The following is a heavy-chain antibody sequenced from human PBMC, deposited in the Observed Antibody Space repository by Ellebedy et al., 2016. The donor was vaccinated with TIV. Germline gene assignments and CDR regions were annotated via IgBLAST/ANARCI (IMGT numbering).Heavy chain of an antibody. V-gene: IGHV3-48*02. J-gene: IGHJ4*02. CDR3: VRDRNAGPFDF. D-gene: IGHD6-13*01. CDR2: ITGSSSTI. Sequence: GESLKISCAASGFIFTSYDMNWVRQAPGKGLEWLSFITGSSSTIYYADSVEGRFTVSRDNAKNSLYLQMNSRRDDDTAVYYCVRDRNAGPFDFWGQGILITVSS. CDR1: GFIFTSYD.